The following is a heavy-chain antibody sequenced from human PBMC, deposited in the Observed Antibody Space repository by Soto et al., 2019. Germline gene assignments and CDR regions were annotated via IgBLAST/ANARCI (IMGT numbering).Heavy chain of an antibody. J-gene: IGHJ6*02. CDR2: ISASGSTI. Sequence: QVQLVESGGGLVKPGGSLRLSCAASGFTFSDYYMNWVRQAPGKGLEGVQSISASGSTIFYGDSVKGRFPISRDNAKNSLSLQMDSLRAEDTGVYYCARRGGSSSHYFFYAMDVWGQGTTVTVS. V-gene: IGHV3-11*01. D-gene: IGHD1-26*01. CDR3: ARRGGSSSHYFFYAMDV. CDR1: GFTFSDYY.